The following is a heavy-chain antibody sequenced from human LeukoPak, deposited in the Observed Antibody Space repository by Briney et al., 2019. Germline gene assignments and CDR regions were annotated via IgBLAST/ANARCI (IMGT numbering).Heavy chain of an antibody. CDR1: GCTFPSYA. CDR3: AKVIEGYYYMDV. CDR2: ISGSGGST. D-gene: IGHD2/OR15-2a*01. Sequence: GGSLRLSCAASGCTFPSYAMSWVRQAPGKGLEWVSVISGSGGSTYYADSVKGRFTISRDNSKNTLFLQMNSLRAEDTALYYCAKVIEGYYYMDVWGKGTAVTVSS. J-gene: IGHJ6*03. V-gene: IGHV3-23*01.